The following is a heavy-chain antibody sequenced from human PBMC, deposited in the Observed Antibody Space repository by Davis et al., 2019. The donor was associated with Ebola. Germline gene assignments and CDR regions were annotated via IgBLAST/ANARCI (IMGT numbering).Heavy chain of an antibody. J-gene: IGHJ6*02. V-gene: IGHV1-3*01. CDR2: ISAGIGHT. CDR3: AREPPAANHYYYGMDV. D-gene: IGHD2-2*01. Sequence: AASVKVSCKASGYTFTSYAIHWVRQAPGQGLEWMGWISAGIGHTGYSQTFQDRVTITTNTSASTAYMEMSSLQFEDTAVYFCAREPPAANHYYYGMDVWGQGTSVTVSS. CDR1: GYTFTSYA.